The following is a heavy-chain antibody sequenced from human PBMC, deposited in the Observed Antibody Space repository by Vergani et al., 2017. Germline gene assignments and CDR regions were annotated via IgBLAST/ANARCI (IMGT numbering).Heavy chain of an antibody. CDR3: TRPKAKVGYYYYMDG. V-gene: IGHV3-73*02. CDR2: IRSKANSYAT. Sequence: EVQLVESGGGLVQPGGSLKLSCAASGFTFSGSAMHWVPQASGKGLEWVGRIRSKANSYATAYAASVKGRFTISSDDSKNTAYLQMNSLKTEDTAVYYCTRPKAKVGYYYYMDGWGKGTTVTVSS. J-gene: IGHJ6*03. CDR1: GFTFSGSA. D-gene: IGHD5-18*01.